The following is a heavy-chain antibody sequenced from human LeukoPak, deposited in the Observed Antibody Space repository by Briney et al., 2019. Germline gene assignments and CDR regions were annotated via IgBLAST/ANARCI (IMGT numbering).Heavy chain of an antibody. Sequence: GASVKVSCKASGYTFTGYYMHWMRQAPGQGLEWMGWINPNSGGTNCAQKFQDRVTMTRDTSISTAYMELSRLRSDDAAVYYCARAITSMVRGLIDYYYYYCMDVWGKGTTVTVSS. CDR1: GYTFTGYY. V-gene: IGHV1-2*02. J-gene: IGHJ6*03. D-gene: IGHD3-10*01. CDR2: INPNSGGT. CDR3: ARAITSMVRGLIDYYYYYCMDV.